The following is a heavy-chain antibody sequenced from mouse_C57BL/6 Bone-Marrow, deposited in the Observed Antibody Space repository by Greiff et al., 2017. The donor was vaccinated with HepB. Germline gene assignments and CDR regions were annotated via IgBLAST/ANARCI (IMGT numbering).Heavy chain of an antibody. CDR3: ARRGNYYYGSRYYFDY. V-gene: IGHV1-62-2*01. Sequence: QVQLQQSGAELVKPGASVKLSCKASGYTFTEYTIHWVKQRSGQGLEWIGWFYPGSGSIKYNEKFKDKATLTADKYSSTVYMELSRLTSEDSAVYFCARRGNYYYGSRYYFDYWGQGTTLTVSS. J-gene: IGHJ2*01. CDR2: FYPGSGSI. CDR1: GYTFTEYT. D-gene: IGHD1-1*01.